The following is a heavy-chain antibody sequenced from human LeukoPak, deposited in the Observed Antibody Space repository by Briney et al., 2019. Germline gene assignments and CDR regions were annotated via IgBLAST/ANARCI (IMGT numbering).Heavy chain of an antibody. V-gene: IGHV3-64D*06. CDR1: GFTFSMSA. J-gene: IGHJ1*01. CDR3: VGDGRDGYNRYFHH. D-gene: IGHD5-24*01. Sequence: GGSLRLSCSASGFTFSMSAMHWVRQAPGKGLQYVSVISGNGVSTSYADSVKGRFTISRDNSKNTVYLQMSSLGAEDTAVYYCVGDGRDGYNRYFHHWGQGTMVTVSS. CDR2: ISGNGVST.